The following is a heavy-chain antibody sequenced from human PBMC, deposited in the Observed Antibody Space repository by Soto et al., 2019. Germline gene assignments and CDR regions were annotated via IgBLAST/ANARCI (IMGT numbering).Heavy chain of an antibody. CDR3: ARVTVTIAHNWFYP. J-gene: IGHJ5*02. D-gene: IGHD4-17*01. CDR2: IYYSGST. Sequence: SETLSVTCTVSGGSISSDYWGWIRQPPGKGLEWIGYIYYSGSTNYNPSLKSRVTISVDTSKNQFSLKLSSVTAADTAVYYCARVTVTIAHNWFYPWGQGTLVTVSS. V-gene: IGHV4-59*01. CDR1: GGSISSDY.